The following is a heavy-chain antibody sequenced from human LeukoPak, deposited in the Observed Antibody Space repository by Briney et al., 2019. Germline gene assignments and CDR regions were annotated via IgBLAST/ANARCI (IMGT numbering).Heavy chain of an antibody. V-gene: IGHV3-21*01. J-gene: IGHJ4*02. CDR3: ATAGYSGYVYLFDY. CDR1: GFTFSSYA. CDR2: ISSSSTYI. Sequence: PGGSLRLSCAASGFTFSSYALSWVRQAPGKGLEWVSCISSSSTYIYYADSVKGRFTISRDNAKNSLYLQMNSLRADDTAVYYCATAGYSGYVYLFDYWGQGTLVTVSS. D-gene: IGHD5-12*01.